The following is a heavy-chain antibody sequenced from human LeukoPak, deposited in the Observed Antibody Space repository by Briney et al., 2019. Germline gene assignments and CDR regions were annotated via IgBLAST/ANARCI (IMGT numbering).Heavy chain of an antibody. CDR1: GFTVSSYY. Sequence: GSLRLSCAASGFTVSSYYWSWIRQPPGKGLEWIGYIYYSGSTNYNPSLKSRVTISVDTSKNQFSLKLSSVTAADTAVYYCARHEGRELLFDYWGQGTLVTVSS. J-gene: IGHJ4*02. CDR2: IYYSGST. D-gene: IGHD1-26*01. CDR3: ARHEGRELLFDY. V-gene: IGHV4-59*08.